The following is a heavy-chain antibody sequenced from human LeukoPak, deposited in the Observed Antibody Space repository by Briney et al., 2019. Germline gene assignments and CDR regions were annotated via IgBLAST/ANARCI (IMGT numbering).Heavy chain of an antibody. CDR1: GGSISSSSYH. D-gene: IGHD3-10*01. V-gene: IGHV4-39*07. Sequence: SETLSLTCTVSGGSISSSSYHWGWIRQPPGKGLEWIGSIYYSGSTYYNPSLKSRVTISVDTSKNQFSLKLSSVTAADTAVYYCARVVTMVRGEPYYYYYMDVWGKGTTVTVSS. J-gene: IGHJ6*03. CDR2: IYYSGST. CDR3: ARVVTMVRGEPYYYYYMDV.